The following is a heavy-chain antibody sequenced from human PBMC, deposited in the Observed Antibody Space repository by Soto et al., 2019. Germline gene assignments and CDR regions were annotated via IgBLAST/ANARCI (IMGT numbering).Heavy chain of an antibody. V-gene: IGHV1-69*01. Sequence: QVQLVQSGAEVKKPGSSVKVSCKASGGTFSSYAISWVRQAPGQGLEWMGGIIPIFGTANYAQKFRGRVTITADESTSTAYMELSSLRSEDTAVYYCARERVLVFWSGSRGPGAFDIWGQGTMVTVSS. D-gene: IGHD3-3*01. CDR2: IIPIFGTA. CDR3: ARERVLVFWSGSRGPGAFDI. CDR1: GGTFSSYA. J-gene: IGHJ3*02.